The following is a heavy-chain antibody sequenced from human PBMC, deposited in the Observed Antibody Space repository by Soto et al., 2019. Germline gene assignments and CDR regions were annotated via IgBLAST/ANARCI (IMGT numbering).Heavy chain of an antibody. CDR3: AKDGDSSGWYVSFDY. V-gene: IGHV3-30*18. CDR2: ISYDGSNK. J-gene: IGHJ4*02. CDR1: GFTFSSYG. Sequence: PGGSLRLSCAASGFTFSSYGMHWVRQAPGKGLEWVAVISYDGSNKYYADSVKGRFTISRDNSKNTPYLQMNSLRAEDTAVYYCAKDGDSSGWYVSFDYWGQGTLVTVSS. D-gene: IGHD6-19*01.